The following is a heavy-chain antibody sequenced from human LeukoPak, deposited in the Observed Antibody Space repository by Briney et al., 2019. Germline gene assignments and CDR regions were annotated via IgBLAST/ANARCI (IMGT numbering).Heavy chain of an antibody. CDR1: GYTFTSYY. CDR2: INPSGGST. V-gene: IGHV1-46*01. J-gene: IGHJ4*02. CDR3: ASSGYYYDSSGYCYY. Sequence: EASVKVSCKASGYTFTSYYIHWVRQAPGQGLEWMGIINPSGGSTSYAQKLQGRVTMTTDTSTSTAYMELRSLRSDDTAVYYCASSGYYYDSSGYCYYWGQGTLVTVSS. D-gene: IGHD3-22*01.